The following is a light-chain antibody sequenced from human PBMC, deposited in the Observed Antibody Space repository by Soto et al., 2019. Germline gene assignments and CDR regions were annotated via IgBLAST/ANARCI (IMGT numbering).Light chain of an antibody. J-gene: IGKJ1*01. CDR3: QQYNSFRA. V-gene: IGKV1-5*03. CDR1: QSISNW. Sequence: DIQMTQSPSTLSASVGDRVTITCRSSQSISNWLAWHQQKPGRAPKLLIYKASSLESGVPSRFSGSGSGTEFTLTLSSLQPDDSATYYCQQYNSFRALGQGTKVEIK. CDR2: KAS.